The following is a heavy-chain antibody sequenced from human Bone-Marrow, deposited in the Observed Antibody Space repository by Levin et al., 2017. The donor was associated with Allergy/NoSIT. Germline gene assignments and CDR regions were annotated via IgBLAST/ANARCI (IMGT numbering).Heavy chain of an antibody. Sequence: GESLKISCAASGFTFSRYVMTWVRQAPGKGLEWVSVIIGSGSDSYYADSVKGRFTISRDNSKNTLYLQMTNLRVEDTAVYYCARDQDYYDSSGSSHWGQGTLVTVSS. CDR1: GFTFSRYV. J-gene: IGHJ4*02. V-gene: IGHV3-23*01. CDR2: IIGSGSDS. D-gene: IGHD3-22*01. CDR3: ARDQDYYDSSGSSH.